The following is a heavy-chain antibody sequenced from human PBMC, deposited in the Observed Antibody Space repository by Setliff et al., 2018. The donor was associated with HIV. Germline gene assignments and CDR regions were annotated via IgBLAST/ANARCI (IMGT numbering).Heavy chain of an antibody. Sequence: SEILSLTCAVYGESFSAYYWSWIRQPPGKGLEWIGQINHSGSTNYNPSLKTRVSISIDTSKNQFSLKLTSVTAADSAVYYCARLRRSSGWSFDYWAQGTLVTVSS. CDR1: GESFSAYY. V-gene: IGHV4-34*01. CDR3: ARLRRSSGWSFDY. D-gene: IGHD6-19*01. J-gene: IGHJ4*02. CDR2: INHSGST.